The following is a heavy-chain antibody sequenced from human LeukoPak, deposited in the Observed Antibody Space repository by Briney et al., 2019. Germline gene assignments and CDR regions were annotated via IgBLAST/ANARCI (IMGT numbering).Heavy chain of an antibody. CDR2: INEDGSVK. D-gene: IGHD3-9*01. Sequence: GGSLRLSCAASGFSFSSYWISCVRQVPGKGLEWVAHINEDGSVKNYADSVKGRFTISRDNSKNTLYLQMNSLRAEDTAVYYCAKDRGYYDISTPLDYWGQGTLVTVSS. CDR3: AKDRGYYDISTPLDY. V-gene: IGHV3-7*01. CDR1: GFSFSSYW. J-gene: IGHJ4*02.